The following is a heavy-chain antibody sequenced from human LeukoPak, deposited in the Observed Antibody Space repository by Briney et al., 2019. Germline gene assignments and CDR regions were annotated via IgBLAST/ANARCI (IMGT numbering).Heavy chain of an antibody. J-gene: IGHJ4*02. D-gene: IGHD6-19*01. CDR3: ARGSTQYSSGWYGLDY. Sequence: GGSLRLSCAASGFTFSSYWMHWVRHAPGKGLVWGSRVNSDGSSTPYADSVKGRFTISRDNAKNTLYLQMNSLRAEDTAVYYCARGSTQYSSGWYGLDYWGQGTLVTVSS. CDR2: VNSDGSST. CDR1: GFTFSSYW. V-gene: IGHV3-74*01.